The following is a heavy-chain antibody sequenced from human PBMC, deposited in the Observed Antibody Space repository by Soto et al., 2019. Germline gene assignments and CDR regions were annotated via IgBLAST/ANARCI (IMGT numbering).Heavy chain of an antibody. CDR1: GASISSFN. D-gene: IGHD6-13*01. V-gene: IGHV4-4*07. Sequence: PSETLSLTCSVSGASISSFNWNWVRQPAGKGPEWVGRLNIAGTINYNPSLKSRINMSMDTSKNQISLHLSSVTAAVRAIYYCARDRGEYTSSWFWYFAHWGHGTLVTVSS. CDR2: LNIAGTI. CDR3: ARDRGEYTSSWFWYFAH. J-gene: IGHJ2*01.